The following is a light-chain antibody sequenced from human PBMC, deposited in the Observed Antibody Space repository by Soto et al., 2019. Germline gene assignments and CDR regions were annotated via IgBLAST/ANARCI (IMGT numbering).Light chain of an antibody. CDR1: QGIGAT. Sequence: EIVVTQSPATLSVSPGEGATLSCRASQGIGATLAWYQQKPGQTPRLLIYDTSIRAAGVPARFSGSGSGTDFTLTISSLDPEDFAVYYCQQRFKWKVTFGQGTRLEIK. CDR3: QQRFKWKVT. J-gene: IGKJ5*01. V-gene: IGKV3D-11*01. CDR2: DTS.